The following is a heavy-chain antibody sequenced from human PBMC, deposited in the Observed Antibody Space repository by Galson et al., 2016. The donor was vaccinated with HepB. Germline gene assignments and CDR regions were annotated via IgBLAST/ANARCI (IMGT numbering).Heavy chain of an antibody. D-gene: IGHD2-15*01. J-gene: IGHJ6*02. CDR1: GYTFTSYA. CDR3: ARDRGYCSGGSCLNHYYYYGLDV. V-gene: IGHV1-3*01. CDR2: INAGNGNT. Sequence: SVKVSCKASGYTFTSYAMHWVRQAPGRRLEWMGWINAGNGNTKYSQKFQGRVTITRDTSASTAYMELSSLRSEDTAVYYCARDRGYCSGGSCLNHYYYYGLDVWGPGTTVTVSS.